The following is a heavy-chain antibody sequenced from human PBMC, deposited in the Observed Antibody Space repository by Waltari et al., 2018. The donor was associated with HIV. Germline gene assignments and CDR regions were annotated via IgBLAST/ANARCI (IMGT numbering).Heavy chain of an antibody. CDR3: AEGYGAFDFDY. Sequence: TSVKISCKSSKNAFSGSVINWVRQAPGQGLEWIGLIDTKTGSPTYAQVFSGLLILSLDTSVTTSYLQIRALKTNDTATYYCAEGYGAFDFDYWGQGTLITVSP. J-gene: IGHJ4*02. CDR2: IDTKTGSP. CDR1: KNAFSGSV. D-gene: IGHD2-15*01. V-gene: IGHV7-4-1*01.